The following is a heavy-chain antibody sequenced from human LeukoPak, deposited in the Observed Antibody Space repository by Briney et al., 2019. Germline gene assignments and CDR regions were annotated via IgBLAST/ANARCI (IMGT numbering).Heavy chain of an antibody. D-gene: IGHD2-2*01. V-gene: IGHV3-21*01. J-gene: IGHJ4*02. Sequence: KPGGSLRLSWAASGFTFSSYSMNWVRQAPGKGLEWVSSIIITITYIYYPHSLHGRFTLSRDNATHSLYLQMTSLRAEDTAVYYCARDLNVVPAATPFFDYWGQGTLVTVSS. CDR3: ARDLNVVPAATPFFDY. CDR2: IIITITYI. CDR1: GFTFSSYS.